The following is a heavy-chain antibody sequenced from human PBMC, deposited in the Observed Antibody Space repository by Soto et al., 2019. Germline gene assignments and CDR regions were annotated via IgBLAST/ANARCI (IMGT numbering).Heavy chain of an antibody. V-gene: IGHV4-30-4*01. CDR3: ARASQIVTDV. CDR1: GGSISSGDYY. D-gene: IGHD2-15*01. CDR2: IYYSGST. Sequence: QVQLQESGPGLVKPSQTLSLTCTVSGGSISSGDYYWSWIRKHQGKGLEWIEYIYYSGSTYYNPSLQSRGTISVDTSKNPFSLKLSSVTAADEAVYYCARASQIVTDVWGQGTTVIVSS. J-gene: IGHJ6*02.